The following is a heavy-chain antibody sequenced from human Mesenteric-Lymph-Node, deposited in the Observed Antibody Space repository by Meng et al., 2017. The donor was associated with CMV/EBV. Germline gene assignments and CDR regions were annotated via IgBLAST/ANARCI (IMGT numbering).Heavy chain of an antibody. CDR2: IIPD. J-gene: IGHJ4*02. Sequence: KKSGASLKVYCKASEYSFISNLLFYLRLAPEHGLDCIGRIIPDSSVTITADKSTNTAYMELSSLKSEDTAVYYCAGWRGVTATSWLDYWGQGTLVTVSS. V-gene: IGHV1-69*10. D-gene: IGHD2-21*02. CDR1: EYSFISNL. CDR3: AGWRGVTATSWLDY.